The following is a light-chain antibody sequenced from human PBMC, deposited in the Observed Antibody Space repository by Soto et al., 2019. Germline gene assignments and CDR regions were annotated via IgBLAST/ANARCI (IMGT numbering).Light chain of an antibody. V-gene: IGLV1-44*01. J-gene: IGLJ3*02. CDR3: AAWDDSLNGRM. CDR1: SSNIGSNT. CDR2: SNN. Sequence: QSVLTQPPSASGTPGQRVTISCSGSSSNIGSNTVNWYQQLPRTAPKLLIYSNNQRPSGVPDRFSGSKSGTSASLAISGLQSEDEADYYCAAWDDSLNGRMFGGGTKLTVL.